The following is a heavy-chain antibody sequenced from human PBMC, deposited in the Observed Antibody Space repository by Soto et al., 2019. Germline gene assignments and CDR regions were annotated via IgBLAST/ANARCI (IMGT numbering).Heavy chain of an antibody. CDR3: ARELRFLGQPYYYGMDV. V-gene: IGHV4-59*01. D-gene: IGHD3-3*01. CDR2: IYYSGST. Sequence: SSETLSLTCTVSGGSISSYYWSWIRQPPGKGLEWIGYIYYSGSTNYNPSPKSRVTISVDTSKNQFSLKLSSVTAADTAVYYCARELRFLGQPYYYGMDVWGQGTTVTVSS. J-gene: IGHJ6*02. CDR1: GGSISSYY.